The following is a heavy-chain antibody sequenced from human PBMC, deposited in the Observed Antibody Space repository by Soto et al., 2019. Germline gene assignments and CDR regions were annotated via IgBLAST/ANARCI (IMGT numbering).Heavy chain of an antibody. CDR3: AKETKMYILPGSLDY. CDR2: ISGSGGST. CDR1: GFTFSSYA. J-gene: IGHJ4*02. Sequence: GGSLRLSCAASGFTFSSYAMSWVRQAPGKGLEWVSAISGSGGSTYYADSVKGRFTISRDNSKNTLYLQMNSLRAEDTAVYYCAKETKMYILPGSLDYWGQGTLFTVPS. D-gene: IGHD3-9*01. V-gene: IGHV3-23*01.